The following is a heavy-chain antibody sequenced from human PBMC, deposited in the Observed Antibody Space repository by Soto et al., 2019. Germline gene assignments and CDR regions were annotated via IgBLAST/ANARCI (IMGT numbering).Heavy chain of an antibody. V-gene: IGHV1-2*02. J-gene: IGHJ1*01. CDR1: GYTFTGYY. D-gene: IGHD6-19*01. Sequence: GASVMVSCKAYGYTFTGYYMHWVRQAPGQGLEWMGWINPNSGGTNYAQKFQGRVTMTRDTSISTAYMELSRLRSDDTAVYYCARARRIAVAVHAEYFQHWGQGTLVTVSS. CDR3: ARARRIAVAVHAEYFQH. CDR2: INPNSGGT.